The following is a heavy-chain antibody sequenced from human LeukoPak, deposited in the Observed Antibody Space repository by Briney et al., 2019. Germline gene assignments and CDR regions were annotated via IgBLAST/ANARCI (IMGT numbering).Heavy chain of an antibody. CDR2: IYYSGST. J-gene: IGHJ3*02. D-gene: IGHD6-13*01. Sequence: SETLSLTCTVSGGSISSYYWSWIRQPPGKGLEWIGYIYYSGSTNYNPSLKSRVTISVDTSKNQFSLKLSSVTAADTAVYYCARAWRQQLETGHDAFDIWGQGTMVTVSS. CDR1: GGSISSYY. CDR3: ARAWRQQLETGHDAFDI. V-gene: IGHV4-59*08.